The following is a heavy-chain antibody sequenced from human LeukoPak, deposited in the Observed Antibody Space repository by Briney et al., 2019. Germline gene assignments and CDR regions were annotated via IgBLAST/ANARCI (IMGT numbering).Heavy chain of an antibody. J-gene: IGHJ4*02. CDR3: ATLSGDRVGATPGDY. CDR1: GYTLTELS. D-gene: IGHD1-26*01. Sequence: ASVKVSCNFSGYTLTELSMHWVRHAPGKGLEWMRDFDPEDGETIYAQKFQGRVTITEDTSTDTAYMELSSLRSEDTAVYYCATLSGDRVGATPGDYWGQGTLVTVSS. CDR2: FDPEDGET. V-gene: IGHV1-24*01.